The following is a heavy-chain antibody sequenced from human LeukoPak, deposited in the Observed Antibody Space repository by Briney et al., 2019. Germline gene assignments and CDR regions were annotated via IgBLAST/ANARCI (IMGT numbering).Heavy chain of an antibody. CDR1: GYSFTSYW. Sequence: GESLKISCQGSGYSFTSYWIGLVRQMPGKGLGWMGIIYPGDSDTKYSPSFQGQVTISADKSITTAYLQWSSLKASDTAMYYCARHRSMVRGVIQGWFDPWGQGTLVTVSS. V-gene: IGHV5-51*01. CDR2: IYPGDSDT. CDR3: ARHRSMVRGVIQGWFDP. D-gene: IGHD3-10*01. J-gene: IGHJ5*02.